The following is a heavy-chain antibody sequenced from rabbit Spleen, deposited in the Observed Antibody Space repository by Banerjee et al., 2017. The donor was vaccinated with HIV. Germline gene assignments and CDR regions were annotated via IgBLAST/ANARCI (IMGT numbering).Heavy chain of an antibody. D-gene: IGHD8-1*01. J-gene: IGHJ6*01. CDR1: GFSFNSGYD. CDR2: AYGGGSGST. V-gene: IGHV1S40*01. Sequence: QSLEESGGDLVKPGASLTLTCTASGFSFNSGYDMCWVRQAPGKGLEWVACAYGGGSGSTYSATWAKGRFTISATSSTTVTLQMTSLTAADTATYFCARDTGTSFSTYGMDLWGPGTLVTVS. CDR3: ARDTGTSFSTYGMDL.